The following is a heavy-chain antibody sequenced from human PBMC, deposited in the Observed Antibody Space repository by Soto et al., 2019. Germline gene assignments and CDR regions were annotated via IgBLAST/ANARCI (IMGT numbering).Heavy chain of an antibody. V-gene: IGHV1-69*06. CDR2: IIPIFGTA. Sequence: SVKVSCKASGGTFSSYAISWVRQAPGQGREWMGGIIPIFGTANYAQKFQGRVTITADKSTSTAYMELSSLRSEDTAVYYCAREGLVVPAAPYYYYYGMDVWGQGXTVTVSS. D-gene: IGHD2-2*01. CDR1: GGTFSSYA. J-gene: IGHJ6*02. CDR3: AREGLVVPAAPYYYYYGMDV.